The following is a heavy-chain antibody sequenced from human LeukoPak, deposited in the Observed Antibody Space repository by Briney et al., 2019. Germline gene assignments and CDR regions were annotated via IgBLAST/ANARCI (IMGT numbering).Heavy chain of an antibody. J-gene: IGHJ3*02. CDR2: ISWDGGST. D-gene: IGHD7-27*01. CDR1: GFTFDDYT. V-gene: IGHV3-43*01. Sequence: GGSLRLSCAASGFTFDDYTMHWVRQAPGKGLEWVSLISWDGGSTSYADSVKGRFTISRDNAKNALYLQMNSLRAEDTAVYYCARGPKLGLNTLDAFDIWGQGTMVTVSS. CDR3: ARGPKLGLNTLDAFDI.